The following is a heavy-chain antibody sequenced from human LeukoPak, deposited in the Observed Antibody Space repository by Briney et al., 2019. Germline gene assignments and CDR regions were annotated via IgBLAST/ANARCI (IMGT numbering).Heavy chain of an antibody. CDR2: INPNSGGT. Sequence: ASVKVSCKASGYTFTSYYMHWVRQAPGQGLEWMGRINPNSGGTNYAQKFQGRVTMTRDTSISTAYMELSRLRSDDTAVYYCARDADSSGYYYLTQDYWGQGTLVTVSS. CDR1: GYTFTSYY. D-gene: IGHD3-22*01. CDR3: ARDADSSGYYYLTQDY. J-gene: IGHJ4*02. V-gene: IGHV1-2*06.